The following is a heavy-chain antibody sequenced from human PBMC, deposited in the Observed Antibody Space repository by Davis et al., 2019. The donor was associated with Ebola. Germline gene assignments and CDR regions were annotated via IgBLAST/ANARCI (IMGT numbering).Heavy chain of an antibody. CDR1: GFTFSSYA. CDR3: AKKNDFWSSNGGFDY. Sequence: PGGSLRLSCAASGFTFSSYAMSWVRQAPGKGLEWVSAVSGSGGSAYYADFVKGRFTISRDNFKNTLYVQMKSLRAEDTALYYCAKKNDFWSSNGGFDYWGQGTLVTVSS. D-gene: IGHD3-3*01. J-gene: IGHJ4*02. CDR2: VSGSGGSA. V-gene: IGHV3-23*01.